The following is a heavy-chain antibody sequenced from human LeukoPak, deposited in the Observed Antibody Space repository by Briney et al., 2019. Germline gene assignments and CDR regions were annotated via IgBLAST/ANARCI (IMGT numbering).Heavy chain of an antibody. J-gene: IGHJ5*02. CDR2: INPNSGGT. V-gene: IGHV1-2*02. CDR3: ASVGYCSSTSCSPYNWFDP. D-gene: IGHD2-2*03. CDR1: GYTFTGYY. Sequence: ASVKVSCKASGYTFTGYYMHWVRQAPGQGLERMGWINPNSGGTNYAQKFQGRVTMTRDTSISTAYMELSRLRSDDTAVYYCASVGYCSSTSCSPYNWFDPWGQGTLVTVSS.